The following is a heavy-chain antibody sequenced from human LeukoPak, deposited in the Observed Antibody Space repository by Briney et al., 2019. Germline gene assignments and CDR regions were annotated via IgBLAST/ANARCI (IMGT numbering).Heavy chain of an antibody. CDR3: AREGYYGSGSSHYFDY. J-gene: IGHJ4*02. V-gene: IGHV4-59*12. D-gene: IGHD3-10*01. Sequence: SETLSLTCTVSGGSISGYYWTWIRQPPGKGLEWIGYIYYSGSSNYNPSLKSRVTISVDTSKNQFSLKLSSVTAADTAVYYCAREGYYGSGSSHYFDYWGQGTLVTVSS. CDR2: IYYSGSS. CDR1: GGSISGYY.